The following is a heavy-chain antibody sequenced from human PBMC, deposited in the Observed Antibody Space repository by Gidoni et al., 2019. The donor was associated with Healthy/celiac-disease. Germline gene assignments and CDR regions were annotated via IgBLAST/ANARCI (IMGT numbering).Heavy chain of an antibody. J-gene: IGHJ4*02. Sequence: EVQLVESGGGLVQPGGSLRLSCAASGFPVRSNYMSWVRQAPGKGLEWVSVIYSGGSTYYADSVKGRFTISRDNSKNTLYLQMNSLRAEDTAVYYCAGITMVRGVMIDYWGQGTLVTVSS. V-gene: IGHV3-66*02. CDR2: IYSGGST. CDR1: GFPVRSNY. D-gene: IGHD3-10*01. CDR3: AGITMVRGVMIDY.